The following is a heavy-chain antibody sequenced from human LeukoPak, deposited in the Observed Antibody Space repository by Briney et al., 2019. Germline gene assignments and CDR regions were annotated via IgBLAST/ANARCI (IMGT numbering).Heavy chain of an antibody. CDR2: VSYDGSNK. V-gene: IGHV3-30*18. D-gene: IGHD5-18*01. Sequence: QPGRSLRLSCAASGFSFNSYGIHWVRQAPGKGLEWVAVVSYDGSNKYYADSVKGRFTISRDNSKNTLYLQMNSLRGEDTAVYYCAKASFGYTSTSGMDVWGQGTTVIVSS. CDR3: AKASFGYTSTSGMDV. CDR1: GFSFNSYG. J-gene: IGHJ6*02.